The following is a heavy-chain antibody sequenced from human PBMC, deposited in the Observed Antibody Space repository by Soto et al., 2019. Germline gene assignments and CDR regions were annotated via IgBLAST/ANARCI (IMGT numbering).Heavy chain of an antibody. CDR3: ARDLKTPHRRIAAAGRVGMDV. CDR2: IWYDGSNK. J-gene: IGHJ6*02. V-gene: IGHV3-33*01. Sequence: GGSLRLSCAASGFTFSSYGMHWVRQAPGKGLEWVAVIWYDGSNKYYADSVKGRFTISRDNSKNTLYLQMNSLRAEDTAVYYCARDLKTPHRRIAAAGRVGMDVWGQGTTVTVSS. CDR1: GFTFSSYG. D-gene: IGHD6-13*01.